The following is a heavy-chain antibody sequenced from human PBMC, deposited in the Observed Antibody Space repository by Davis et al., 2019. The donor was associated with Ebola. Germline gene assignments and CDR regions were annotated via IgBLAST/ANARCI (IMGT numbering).Heavy chain of an antibody. V-gene: IGHV1-18*01. CDR1: GYTFTSYD. CDR2: ISTYNGNT. Sequence: ASVKVSCKASGYTFTSYDINWVRQAPGQGLEWMGWISTYNGNTNYAQKLQGRVTMTTDTSTSTAYMELRGLISDDTAVYYCARGRYPTSSLDYWGQGTLVTVSS. D-gene: IGHD6-6*01. J-gene: IGHJ4*02. CDR3: ARGRYPTSSLDY.